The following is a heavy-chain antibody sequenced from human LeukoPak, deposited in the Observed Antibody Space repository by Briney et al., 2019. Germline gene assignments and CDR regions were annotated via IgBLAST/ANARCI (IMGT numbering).Heavy chain of an antibody. CDR2: IYHSGST. J-gene: IGHJ3*02. V-gene: IGHV4-30-2*01. CDR3: AREYSSSWPFDAFDI. Sequence: SETLSLTCAVSGGSISSGGYSWSWIRQPPGKGLEWIGYIYHSGSTYYNPSLKSRVTIPVDTSKNQFSLKLSSVTAADTAMYYCAREYSSSWPFDAFDIWGQGTMVTVSS. CDR1: GGSISSGGYS. D-gene: IGHD6-13*01.